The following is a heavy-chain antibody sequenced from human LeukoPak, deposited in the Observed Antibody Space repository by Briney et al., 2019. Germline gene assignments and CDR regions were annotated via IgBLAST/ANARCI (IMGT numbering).Heavy chain of an antibody. J-gene: IGHJ4*02. CDR3: ARGYSGYSFDY. CDR1: GFTFSSYA. CDR2: ISYGGSNK. D-gene: IGHD1-26*01. Sequence: GGSLRLSCAASGFTFSSYAMHWVRQAPGKGLEWVAVISYGGSNKYYADSVKGRFTISRDNSKNTLYLQMNSLRAEDTAVYYCARGYSGYSFDYWGQGTLVTVSS. V-gene: IGHV3-30-3*01.